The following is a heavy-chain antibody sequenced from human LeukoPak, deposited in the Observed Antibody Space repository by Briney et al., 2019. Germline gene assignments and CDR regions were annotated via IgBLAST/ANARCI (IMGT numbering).Heavy chain of an antibody. J-gene: IGHJ3*02. V-gene: IGHV1-69*05. CDR2: IIPIFGTA. Sequence: SVKVSCKASGGTFSSYAISWVRQAPGQGLEWMGGIIPIFGTANYAQKFQGRVTITRNTSISTAYMELSSLRSEDTAVYYCARVPYEDYYDSSGYIKALDAFDIWGQGTMVTVSS. D-gene: IGHD3-22*01. CDR3: ARVPYEDYYDSSGYIKALDAFDI. CDR1: GGTFSSYA.